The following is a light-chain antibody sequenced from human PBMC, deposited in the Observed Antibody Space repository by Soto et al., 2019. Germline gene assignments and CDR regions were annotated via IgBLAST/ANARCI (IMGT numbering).Light chain of an antibody. V-gene: IGKV3-15*01. Sequence: EIVLTQSPATLSVSPGERVTLSCKAGQSVGSSLAWYQQKPGQGPRLLIYDASTRATDIPVRFSGSGSGTEFTLSISSLQSEDFAVYYCQQYITRPPYTFGQGTKLEMK. CDR3: QQYITRPPYT. J-gene: IGKJ2*01. CDR1: QSVGSS. CDR2: DAS.